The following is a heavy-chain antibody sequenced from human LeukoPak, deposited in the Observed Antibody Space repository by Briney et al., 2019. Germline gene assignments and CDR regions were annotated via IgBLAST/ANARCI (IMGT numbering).Heavy chain of an antibody. CDR3: ARDYDFWSGYPY. D-gene: IGHD3-3*01. V-gene: IGHV1-46*01. Sequence: PGASVKGSCKASGYTLSSYYMHWVRQAPGQGLEWMGIINPSGGSTSYAQKFQGRVTMTRDTSTRTVYMEVSSLRSEDTAVYYCARDYDFWSGYPYWGQGTLVTVSS. J-gene: IGHJ4*02. CDR1: GYTLSSYY. CDR2: INPSGGST.